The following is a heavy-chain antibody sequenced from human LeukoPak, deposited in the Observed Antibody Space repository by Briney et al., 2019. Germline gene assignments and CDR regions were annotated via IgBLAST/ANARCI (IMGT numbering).Heavy chain of an antibody. D-gene: IGHD3-22*01. CDR1: GGTSNSHA. J-gene: IGHJ4*02. CDR3: ATTNDGGGYQWGDFFDF. Sequence: ASVKVSCKASGGTSNSHAINWVRQAPGQGLEWMGRIIPHLGTTNRAQNFQDRVTLTADKSTNTAYMELTSLTSDDTAVYYCATTNDGGGYQWGDFFDFWGQGTLVTVSS. V-gene: IGHV1-69*04. CDR2: IIPHLGTT.